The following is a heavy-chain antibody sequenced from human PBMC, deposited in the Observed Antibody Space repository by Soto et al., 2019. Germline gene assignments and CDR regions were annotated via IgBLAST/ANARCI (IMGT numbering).Heavy chain of an antibody. CDR2: FSGGGSST. Sequence: PGGSLRLSCAASGINFRIDSLGWVRQFPGKGLEWVSTFSGGGSSTYYSDSVRGRFTISGDSSQNTLYLQMTSLRPDDTAIYYCAKTRNWFDTWGQGTLVTVSS. CDR3: AKTRNWFDT. CDR1: GINFRIDS. D-gene: IGHD2-2*01. V-gene: IGHV3-23*01. J-gene: IGHJ5*02.